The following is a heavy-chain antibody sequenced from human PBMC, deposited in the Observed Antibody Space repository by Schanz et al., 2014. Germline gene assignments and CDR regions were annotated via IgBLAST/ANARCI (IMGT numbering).Heavy chain of an antibody. D-gene: IGHD6-13*01. CDR1: GFTFHTYD. V-gene: IGHV3-33*08. CDR2: ISYDGSSK. CDR3: ARDSGSSSWYPSDY. J-gene: IGHJ4*02. Sequence: QVQLVESGGGVVQPGRSLRLSCSVSGFTFHTYDMHWVRQAPGKGLEWVALISYDGSSKNHADSVQGRFTISRDNSKNALYLQMDSLRAEDTAVYYCARDSGSSSWYPSDYWGQGTLVTVSS.